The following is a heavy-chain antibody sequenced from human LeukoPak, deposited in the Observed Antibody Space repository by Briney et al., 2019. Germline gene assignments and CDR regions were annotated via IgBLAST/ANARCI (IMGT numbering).Heavy chain of an antibody. CDR1: GGSISSYY. V-gene: IGHV4-59*01. J-gene: IGHJ4*02. Sequence: SETLSLTCTVSGGSISSYYWSWIRQPPGKGLEWIGYIYYSGSTNYNPSLKSRVTISVDTSKNQFSLKLSSVTAEDTAVYYCARANYDFWSGPEDYWGQGTLVTVSS. D-gene: IGHD3-3*01. CDR2: IYYSGST. CDR3: ARANYDFWSGPEDY.